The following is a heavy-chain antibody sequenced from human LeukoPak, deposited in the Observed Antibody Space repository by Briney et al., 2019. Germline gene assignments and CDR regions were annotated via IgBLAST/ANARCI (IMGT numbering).Heavy chain of an antibody. CDR1: GYTFTSYG. V-gene: IGHV1-46*01. CDR3: ATHSSWYSHYYYYYMDV. D-gene: IGHD6-13*01. CDR2: INPSGGST. Sequence: ASVRVSCKASGYTFTSYGISWVRQAPGQGLEWMGIINPSGGSTSYAQKFQGRVTMTRDTSTSTVYMELSSLSSEDTAVYYCATHSSWYSHYYYYYMDVWGKGTTVTISS. J-gene: IGHJ6*03.